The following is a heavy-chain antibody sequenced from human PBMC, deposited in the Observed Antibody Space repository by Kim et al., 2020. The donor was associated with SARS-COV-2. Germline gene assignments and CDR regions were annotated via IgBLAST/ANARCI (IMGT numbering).Heavy chain of an antibody. J-gene: IGHJ3*02. CDR2: INPNSGGT. CDR1: GYTFTGYY. D-gene: IGHD5-12*01. Sequence: ASVKVSCKASGYTFTGYYMHWVRQAPGQGLEWMGWINPNSGGTNYAQKFQGWATMPRDAPISTATLDLGGRGSDDRPVRYLPWTENASEAFVIWGQGT. CDR3: PWTENASEAFVI. V-gene: IGHV1-2*04.